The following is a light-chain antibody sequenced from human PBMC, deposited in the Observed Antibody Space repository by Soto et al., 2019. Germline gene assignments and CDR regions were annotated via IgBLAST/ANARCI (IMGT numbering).Light chain of an antibody. J-gene: IGLJ1*01. CDR2: DVS. CDR3: TSYTSSSTGV. V-gene: IGLV2-14*03. CDR1: GSDVGGYNY. Sequence: QSVLTQPASVSGSPGQSITISCTGTGSDVGGYNYVSWYQQHPDKAPKLIIYDVSNRPSGASNRFSGSKSGNTASLTISGLQAEDEADYYCTSYTSSSTGVFGTGTRSPS.